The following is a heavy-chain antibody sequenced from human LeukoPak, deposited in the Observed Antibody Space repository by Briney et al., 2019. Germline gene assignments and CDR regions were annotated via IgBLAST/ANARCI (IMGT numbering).Heavy chain of an antibody. Sequence: SVKVSCKASGGTFSSYAISWVRQAPGQGLEWMGRIIPIFGTANYAQKFQGRVTITTDESTSTAYTELSSLRSEDTAVYYCASVSDSSGYYYLDAFDIWGQGTMVTVSS. CDR2: IIPIFGTA. J-gene: IGHJ3*02. V-gene: IGHV1-69*05. D-gene: IGHD3-22*01. CDR3: ASVSDSSGYYYLDAFDI. CDR1: GGTFSSYA.